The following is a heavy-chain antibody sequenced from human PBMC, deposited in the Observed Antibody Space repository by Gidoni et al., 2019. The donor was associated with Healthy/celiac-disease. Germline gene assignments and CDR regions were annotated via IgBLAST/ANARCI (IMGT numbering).Heavy chain of an antibody. CDR2: IYYSGST. V-gene: IGHV4-39*01. CDR1: GGSISGLSSS. CDR3: ASGYGGGQKVDYYYYGMDV. J-gene: IGHJ6*02. Sequence: HLQLHVSGPSLFKPSQTLSRPCTVSGGSISGLSSSWVWTRPPPGQGLEWIACIYYSGSTYYNPSLKSRVTISVDTSKNQFSLKRSSVTAADTAEYYWASGYGGGQKVDYYYYGMDVWGQGTTVTVSS. D-gene: IGHD4-17*01.